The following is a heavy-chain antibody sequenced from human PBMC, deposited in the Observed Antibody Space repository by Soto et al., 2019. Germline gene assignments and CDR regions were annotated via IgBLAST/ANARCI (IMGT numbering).Heavy chain of an antibody. CDR3: ARDHRVTMMT. D-gene: IGHD3-22*01. J-gene: IGHJ4*02. V-gene: IGHV4-4*02. CDR2: IYHSGST. Sequence: QVQLQESGPGLVKPSGTLSLTCAVSGGSISSSNWWSWVRQPPGKGLEWIGEIYHSGSTNYNPSLKXXVXIXXDKSKNQFSLKLSSVTAADTAVYYCARDHRVTMMTWGQGTLVTVSS. CDR1: GGSISSSNW.